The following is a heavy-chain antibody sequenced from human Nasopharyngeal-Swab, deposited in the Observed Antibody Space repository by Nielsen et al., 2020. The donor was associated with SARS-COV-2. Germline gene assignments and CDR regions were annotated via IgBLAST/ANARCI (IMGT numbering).Heavy chain of an antibody. J-gene: IGHJ4*02. CDR3: TRCGGGCYSGRDY. Sequence: ESLKISCAASGFTFSDSAIHWVRQASGEGLEWVARIRSKGNNYATAYSASVKGRFITFRDDPTNTAYLQMNSLKTEDTAMYYCTRCGGGCYSGRDYWGQGTLVTVSS. D-gene: IGHD2-15*01. CDR2: IRSKGNNYAT. V-gene: IGHV3-73*01. CDR1: GFTFSDSA.